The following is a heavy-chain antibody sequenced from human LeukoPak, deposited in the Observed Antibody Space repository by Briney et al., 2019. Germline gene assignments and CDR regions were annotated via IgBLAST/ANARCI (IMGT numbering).Heavy chain of an antibody. CDR1: GYTFTSYY. V-gene: IGHV1-2*02. CDR3: ARSLLAAAGSDFDY. CDR2: INPKSGVT. D-gene: IGHD6-13*01. Sequence: ASVKVSCKASGYTFTSYYMHWVRQAPGQGLEWMGWINPKSGVTNFAQYFQGRVTMTRDTSSTTVYMELTRLRSDDTAVYYCARSLLAAAGSDFDYWGQGTLVTVSS. J-gene: IGHJ4*02.